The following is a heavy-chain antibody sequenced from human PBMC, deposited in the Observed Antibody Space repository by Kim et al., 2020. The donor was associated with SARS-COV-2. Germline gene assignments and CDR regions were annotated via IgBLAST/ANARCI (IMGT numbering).Heavy chain of an antibody. J-gene: IGHJ4*02. CDR1: GYTLTELS. D-gene: IGHD2-15*01. CDR3: ATESFSGVVIYALYH. Sequence: ASVKVSCKFSGYTLTELSIHWVRQTPGKGLEWMGNFDPQYGETIYAQKFQGRVTMTEDTSTDTAYLELSSLRSEDTAVYYCATESFSGVVIYALYHWGQGTLVTVSS. CDR2: FDPQYGET. V-gene: IGHV1-24*01.